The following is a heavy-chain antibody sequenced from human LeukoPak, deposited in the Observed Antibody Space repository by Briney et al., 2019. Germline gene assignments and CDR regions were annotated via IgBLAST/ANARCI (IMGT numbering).Heavy chain of an antibody. Sequence: SQTLSLTCTVSGGSITSGSYYWGWIRQPPGQRLEWIGSIHHSGSTFYNPSPKSRVTISVDTSKNQFSLRLSSVTAADTAVYYCARHEAEMATILGGYWGQGTLVTVSS. J-gene: IGHJ4*02. V-gene: IGHV4-39*01. D-gene: IGHD5-24*01. CDR3: ARHEAEMATILGGY. CDR1: GGSITSGSYY. CDR2: IHHSGST.